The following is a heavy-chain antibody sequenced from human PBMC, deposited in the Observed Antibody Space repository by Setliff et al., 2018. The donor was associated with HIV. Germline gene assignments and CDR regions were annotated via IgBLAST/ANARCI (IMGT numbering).Heavy chain of an antibody. D-gene: IGHD6-19*01. CDR3: ARAKEGYGGWYYFDY. CDR1: GGSISSNSYY. J-gene: IGHJ4*02. CDR2: IYYSGST. Sequence: SETLSLTCTVSGGSISSNSYYWGWIRQPPGKGLEWIGSIYYSGSTYYNPSLKSRVTISVDTSKNQFSLKLSSVTAADTAVYYCARAKEGYGGWYYFDYWAQGTLVTVSS. V-gene: IGHV4-39*01.